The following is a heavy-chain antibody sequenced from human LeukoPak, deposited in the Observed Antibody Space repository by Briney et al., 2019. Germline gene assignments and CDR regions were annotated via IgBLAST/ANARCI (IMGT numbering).Heavy chain of an antibody. CDR3: ARAVATITSYYNYYMDV. D-gene: IGHD5-12*01. Sequence: SETLSLTCAVYGGSFSGYYWSWIRQPPGKGLEWIGEINHSGSTTYNPSLKSRVTISVDTSKNQLSLKLSSVTAADTAVYYCARAVATITSYYNYYMDVWGKGTTVTVSS. J-gene: IGHJ6*03. CDR2: INHSGST. CDR1: GGSFSGYY. V-gene: IGHV4-34*01.